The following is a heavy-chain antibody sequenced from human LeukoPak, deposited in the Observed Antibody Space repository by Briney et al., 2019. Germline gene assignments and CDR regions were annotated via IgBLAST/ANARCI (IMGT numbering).Heavy chain of an antibody. CDR1: GFTFSSYA. D-gene: IGHD5-24*01. CDR3: AKGASRDGYNF. CDR2: ISGGGST. V-gene: IGHV3-23*01. Sequence: GGSLRLSCAASGFTFSSYAMSWVRQAPGKGLEWVSTISGGGSTYYADSVKGRFTISRDNSKNTLYLQMNSLRAEDTAVYYCAKGASRDGYNFGGQGTLVTVSS. J-gene: IGHJ4*02.